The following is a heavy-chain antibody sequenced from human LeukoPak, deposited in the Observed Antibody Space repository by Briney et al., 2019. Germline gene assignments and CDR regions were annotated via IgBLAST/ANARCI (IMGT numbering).Heavy chain of an antibody. CDR2: IYENGGTT. CDR1: GFTFRSHA. CDR3: AKDFRIGYSAHFDY. J-gene: IGHJ4*02. Sequence: GGSLRLSCVGSGFTFRSHAMSWVRQAPERGLEFVSGIYENGGTTYYADSVKGRFSISRDNSKNTLYLQMDSLRGEDTAVYYCAKDFRIGYSAHFDYWGQGALVTVSS. V-gene: IGHV3-23*01. D-gene: IGHD2-21*01.